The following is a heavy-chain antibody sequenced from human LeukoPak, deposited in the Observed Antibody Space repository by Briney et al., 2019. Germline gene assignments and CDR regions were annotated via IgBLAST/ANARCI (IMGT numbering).Heavy chain of an antibody. V-gene: IGHV4-59*01. J-gene: IGHJ6*03. CDR2: ISDSGTT. Sequence: SETLSLTCTVSGGSISRYYWSWIRQPPGKGLEWFGYISDSGTTNYNPSLKSRVTISVDTSKKEFSLKLSSVTAADTAVYYCARAAGYGGNYYYYYMDVWGKGTTVTVPS. D-gene: IGHD4-23*01. CDR3: ARAAGYGGNYYYYYMDV. CDR1: GGSISRYY.